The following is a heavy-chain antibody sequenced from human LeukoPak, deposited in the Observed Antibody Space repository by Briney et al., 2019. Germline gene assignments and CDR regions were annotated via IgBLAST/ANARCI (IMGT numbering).Heavy chain of an antibody. V-gene: IGHV1-69*04. Sequence: SVKVSCKASGGTFSSYAISWVRQAPGQGLEWMGRIIPILGIANYAQKFQGRVTITADKSTSTAYMELSSLGSEDTAVYYCARASPKITNYDILTGYNLAGLVDYWGQGTLVTVSS. CDR2: IIPILGIA. J-gene: IGHJ4*02. CDR3: ARASPKITNYDILTGYNLAGLVDY. D-gene: IGHD3-9*01. CDR1: GGTFSSYA.